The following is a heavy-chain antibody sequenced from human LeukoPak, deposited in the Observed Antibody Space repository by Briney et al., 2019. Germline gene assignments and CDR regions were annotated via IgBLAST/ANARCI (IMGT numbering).Heavy chain of an antibody. CDR2: ISSSGSTI. V-gene: IGHV3-48*03. D-gene: IGHD4-11*01. CDR3: AREVSEPSYSSYGMDV. Sequence: GGSLRLSCAASGFTFSSYEMNWVRQAPGKGLEWVSYISSSGSTIYYADSVKGRFTISRDNAKNSLYLQMNSLRAEDTAVYYCAREVSEPSYSSYGMDVWGKGTTVTVSS. CDR1: GFTFSSYE. J-gene: IGHJ6*04.